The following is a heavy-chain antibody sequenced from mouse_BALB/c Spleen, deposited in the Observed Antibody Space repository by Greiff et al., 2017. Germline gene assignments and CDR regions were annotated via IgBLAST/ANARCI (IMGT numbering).Heavy chain of an antibody. CDR3: ARRLYDYEFYWFAY. CDR2: ISYSGST. D-gene: IGHD2-4*01. CDR1: GYSITSDYA. J-gene: IGHJ3*01. V-gene: IGHV3-2*02. Sequence: EVKLMESGPGLVKPSQSLSLTCTVTGYSITSDYAWNWIRQFPGNKLEWMGYISYSGSTSYNPSLKSRISVTRDTSKNQFFLQLNSVTTEDTATYYRARRLYDYEFYWFAYWGQGALVTVSA.